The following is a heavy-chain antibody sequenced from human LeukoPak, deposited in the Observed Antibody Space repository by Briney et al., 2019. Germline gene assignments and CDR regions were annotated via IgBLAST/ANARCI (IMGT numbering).Heavy chain of an antibody. CDR2: IKEDGSET. CDR3: ARESNPDYDILTGYSYDAFDI. Sequence: GGSLRLSCAASGFIFKKYWMNWVRQVPGKGLECLANIKEDGSETYYADSVKGRFTISRDNPKNLLFLQINSLRAEDTAVYYCARESNPDYDILTGYSYDAFDIWGQGTMVTVSS. D-gene: IGHD3-9*01. V-gene: IGHV3-7*01. CDR1: GFIFKKYW. J-gene: IGHJ3*02.